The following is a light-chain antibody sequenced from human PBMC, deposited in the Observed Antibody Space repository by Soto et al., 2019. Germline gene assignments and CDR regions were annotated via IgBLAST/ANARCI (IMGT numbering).Light chain of an antibody. CDR3: SSYTSSSTLRV. V-gene: IGLV2-14*01. Sequence: SVVSQPAPVSGSPWQPGTNSRTRNRSDVGGYNYVSWYQQHPGKAPKLMIYDVSNRPSGVSNRFSGSKSGNTASLTISGLQAEDEADYYCSSYTSSSTLRVFGTGTKVTVL. J-gene: IGLJ1*01. CDR1: RSDVGGYNY. CDR2: DVS.